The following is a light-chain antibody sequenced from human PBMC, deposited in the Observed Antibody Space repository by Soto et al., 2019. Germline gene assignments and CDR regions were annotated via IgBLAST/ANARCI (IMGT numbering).Light chain of an antibody. CDR1: SSDVGNYKY. CDR3: SSYTGDTTPV. CDR2: EVS. J-gene: IGLJ2*01. Sequence: QSALTQPASVSGSPGQSITISCTGTSSDVGNYKYFSWYQQHSGKAPKLMIYEVSNRPSGVSHRFSGSRSGNTASLTISGLQAEDEADYYCSSYTGDTTPVFGGGTKLTVL. V-gene: IGLV2-14*01.